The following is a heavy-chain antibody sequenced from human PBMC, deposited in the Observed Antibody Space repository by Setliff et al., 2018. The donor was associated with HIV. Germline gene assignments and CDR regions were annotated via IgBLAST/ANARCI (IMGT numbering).Heavy chain of an antibody. D-gene: IGHD3-10*01. CDR1: GGSITTTNYY. CDR2: IYYRGSA. Sequence: SETLSLTCTVSGGSITTTNYYWGWVRQSLGKGLEWIGVIYYRGSAYYNLSLQSRVTLSVDTSKNSFSLHLTSVTAADTAVYFCARARGPPLPVLDFWGQGTLVTVSS. V-gene: IGHV4-39*07. J-gene: IGHJ4*02. CDR3: ARARGPPLPVLDF.